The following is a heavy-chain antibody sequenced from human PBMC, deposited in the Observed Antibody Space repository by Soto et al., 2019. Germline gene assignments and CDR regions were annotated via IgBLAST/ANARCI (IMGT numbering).Heavy chain of an antibody. J-gene: IGHJ4*02. D-gene: IGHD6-19*01. CDR1: GGSISGSY. CDR3: ARSVAVPGAHIDY. V-gene: IGHV4-59*01. Sequence: WETLSLTCSVSGGSISGSYWSWIRQSPGKGLEWLGYVYYTGSTNYSPSLRSRVSISVDTSKNEFSLRLSSVTAADTAVYFCARSVAVPGAHIDYWGQGTQVTVSS. CDR2: VYYTGST.